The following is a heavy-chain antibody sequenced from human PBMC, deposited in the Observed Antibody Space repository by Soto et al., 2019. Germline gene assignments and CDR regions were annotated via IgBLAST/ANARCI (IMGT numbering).Heavy chain of an antibody. CDR1: GGSISSGGYY. V-gene: IGHV4-31*03. Sequence: QVQLQESGPGLVKPSQTLSLTCTVSGGSISSGGYYWSWIRQHPGKGLEWIGYIYYSGSTYYNPSLNSRVTISVDTSKNQFSLMLSSVTAADTAVYYCARENPSNDSSGYGYYFDYWGQGTLVTVSS. CDR3: ARENPSNDSSGYGYYFDY. J-gene: IGHJ4*02. D-gene: IGHD3-22*01. CDR2: IYYSGST.